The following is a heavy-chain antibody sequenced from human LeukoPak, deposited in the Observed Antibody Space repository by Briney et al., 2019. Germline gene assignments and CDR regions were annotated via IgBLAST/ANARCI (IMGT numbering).Heavy chain of an antibody. CDR1: GYTFTGYY. Sequence: ASLKVSCKASGYTFTGYYMHWVRQAPGQGLEWMGWINPNSGGTNYAQKFQGRVTMTRDTSISTAYMELSRLRSDDTAVYYCARDVIPTYYYDSSGYSYDYWGQGTLVTVSS. CDR2: INPNSGGT. J-gene: IGHJ4*02. V-gene: IGHV1-2*02. CDR3: ARDVIPTYYYDSSGYSYDY. D-gene: IGHD3-22*01.